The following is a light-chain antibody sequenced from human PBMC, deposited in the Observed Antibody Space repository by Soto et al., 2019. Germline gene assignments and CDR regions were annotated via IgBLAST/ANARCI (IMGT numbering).Light chain of an antibody. J-gene: IGLJ1*01. Sequence: SALTQPASVSGSLGQSITISCTGTSSDVGAYNYVSWYQQQPGKAPKLMISEVSNRPSGVSNRFSGSKSGNTASLIISGLQAEDEADYYCCSFTSITTYVFGTGTKVTVL. V-gene: IGLV2-14*01. CDR3: CSFTSITTYV. CDR2: EVS. CDR1: SSDVGAYNY.